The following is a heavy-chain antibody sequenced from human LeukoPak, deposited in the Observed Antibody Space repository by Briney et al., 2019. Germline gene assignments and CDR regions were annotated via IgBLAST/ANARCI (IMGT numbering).Heavy chain of an antibody. V-gene: IGHV3-23*01. Sequence: QSGGSLRLSCAASGFTFRNYGMEWVRQAPGKGLEWISGISGSGASTYYADSVTGRFTISRDNSRNTLYLQMNSLRGDDTAVYYCAKDVGKWESLHFFDYWVQGTLVTVSS. CDR2: ISGSGAST. CDR3: AKDVGKWESLHFFDY. D-gene: IGHD1-26*01. CDR1: GFTFRNYG. J-gene: IGHJ4*02.